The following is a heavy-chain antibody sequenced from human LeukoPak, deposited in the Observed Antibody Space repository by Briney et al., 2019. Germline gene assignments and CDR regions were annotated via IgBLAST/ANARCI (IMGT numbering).Heavy chain of an antibody. CDR2: IKSNTDGGTT. J-gene: IGHJ4*02. D-gene: IGHD4-17*01. V-gene: IGHV3-15*01. Sequence: GGPLRLSCAASGFSFSDAWTSWARQAPGKGLEWVGRIKSNTDGGTTDYAAAVKGRFTISRDDSKNILFLQMDSLTTDDTAIYYCSTQRATVTTDYWGQGALVIVSS. CDR1: GFSFSDAW. CDR3: STQRATVTTDY.